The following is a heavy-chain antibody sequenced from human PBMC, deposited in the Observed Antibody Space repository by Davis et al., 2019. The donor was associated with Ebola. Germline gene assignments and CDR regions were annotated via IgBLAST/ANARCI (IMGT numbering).Heavy chain of an antibody. CDR1: GGSISSYY. J-gene: IGHJ4*02. V-gene: IGHV4-59*01. Sequence: SETLSLTCTVSGGSISSYYWSWIRQPPGKGLEWIGYIYYSGSTNYNPSLKSRVTISVDTSKNQFSLKLSSVTAADTAVYYCARETTQRWLQTDYWGQGTLVTVSS. D-gene: IGHD5-24*01. CDR3: ARETTQRWLQTDY. CDR2: IYYSGST.